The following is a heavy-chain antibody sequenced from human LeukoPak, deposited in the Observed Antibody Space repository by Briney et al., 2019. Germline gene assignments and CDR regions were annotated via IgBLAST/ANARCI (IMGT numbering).Heavy chain of an antibody. CDR2: IVSGGTT. CDR1: GLTVSSNY. D-gene: IGHD1-26*01. CDR3: ARTIVGAAHDAFDI. V-gene: IGHV3-66*01. Sequence: GGSLRLSCAASGLTVSSNYMSWVRQAPGKGPEWVSIIVSGGTTYHTDSVKGRFTISRDNSKNTLYLQMNSLRAEDTALYYCARTIVGAAHDAFDIWGLGTMVTVSS. J-gene: IGHJ3*02.